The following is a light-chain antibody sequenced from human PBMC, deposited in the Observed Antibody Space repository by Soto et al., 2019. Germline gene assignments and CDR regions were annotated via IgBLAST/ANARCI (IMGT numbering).Light chain of an antibody. CDR1: QGLLDSEDGNTY. CDR3: MQRIAFPLT. CDR2: TLS. J-gene: IGKJ1*01. V-gene: IGKV2-40*01. Sequence: DVVMTQTPLSLPVTHGAPASISCRASQGLLDSEDGNTYLEWYVQKTGQSPQLLIYTLSYRASEVPDRFSGSGSGTDFTLKISILEAEDVGVYYCMQRIAFPLTFGHGTNVEIK.